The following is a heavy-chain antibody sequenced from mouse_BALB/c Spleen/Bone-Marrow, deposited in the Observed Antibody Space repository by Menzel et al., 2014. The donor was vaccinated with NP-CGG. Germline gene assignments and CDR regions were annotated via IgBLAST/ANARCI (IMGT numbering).Heavy chain of an antibody. CDR2: IYPGDGDT. Sequence: QVQLQQSGAELARPGASVKLSCKASGYTFTSYWMQWVKQRPGQGLEWIGAIYPGDGDTRYTQKFKGKATLTADKSSSTADMQLSSLASEDSAVYYCARWDDYDAWFAYWGQGSLVTVSA. J-gene: IGHJ3*01. CDR1: GYTFTSYW. CDR3: ARWDDYDAWFAY. D-gene: IGHD2-4*01. V-gene: IGHV1-87*01.